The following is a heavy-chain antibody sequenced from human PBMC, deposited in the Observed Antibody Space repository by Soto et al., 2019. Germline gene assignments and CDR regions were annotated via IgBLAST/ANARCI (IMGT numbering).Heavy chain of an antibody. CDR3: SGCSGGACHRNYDTDV. D-gene: IGHD2-15*01. V-gene: IGHV3-21*01. CDR1: GFTFSSCT. J-gene: IGHJ6*02. Sequence: EVHLVESGGGLVKPGGSLRLSCAVSGFTFSSCTMNWVRQAPGKGLEWVSSISPSTSHIYYTDSVKGRFTISRDNAKNSLFLQMNSLRAEDTAVYYCSGCSGGACHRNYDTDVWGQGTTVTVSS. CDR2: ISPSTSHI.